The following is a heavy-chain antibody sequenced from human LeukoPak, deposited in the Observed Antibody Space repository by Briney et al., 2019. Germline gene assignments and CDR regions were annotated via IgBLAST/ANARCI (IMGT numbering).Heavy chain of an antibody. V-gene: IGHV4-4*09. CDR2: IYTSGST. CDR1: GDSISNYY. CDR3: ARHWYFDL. J-gene: IGHJ2*01. Sequence: SETLSLTCTVSGDSISNYYWSRIRQPPGKGLEWIGYIYTSGSTNYNPSLKSRVTISVDTSKNQFSLKLSSVTAADTAVYYCARHWYFDLWGRGTLVTVSS.